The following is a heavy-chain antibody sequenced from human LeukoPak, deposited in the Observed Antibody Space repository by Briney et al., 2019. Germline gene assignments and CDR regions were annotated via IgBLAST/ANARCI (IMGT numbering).Heavy chain of an antibody. Sequence: SETLSLTCTVSGGSISSSSYYWGWIRQPPGKGLEWIGSIYYSGSTYYNPSLRSRVTISVDTSKNQFSLKLSSVTAADTAVYYCARDTNFPDGGSGPKGYYYYYGMDVWGQGTTVTVSS. J-gene: IGHJ6*02. CDR2: IYYSGST. V-gene: IGHV4-39*07. CDR3: ARDTNFPDGGSGPKGYYYYYGMDV. D-gene: IGHD6-19*01. CDR1: GGSISSSSYY.